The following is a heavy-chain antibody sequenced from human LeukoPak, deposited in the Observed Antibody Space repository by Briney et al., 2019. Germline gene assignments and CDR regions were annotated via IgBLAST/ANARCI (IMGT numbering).Heavy chain of an antibody. D-gene: IGHD3-10*01. CDR1: AFTFSSYA. Sequence: GGTLRLSCAASAFTFSSYAMSWVRQAPGKGLEWVSATSNSGGSTYYADSVKGRFTISRDNSKNTLYLQMNSLRAEDTALYYCARRASGYAFDIWGQGTMVTVSS. CDR2: TSNSGGST. CDR3: ARRASGYAFDI. V-gene: IGHV3-23*01. J-gene: IGHJ3*02.